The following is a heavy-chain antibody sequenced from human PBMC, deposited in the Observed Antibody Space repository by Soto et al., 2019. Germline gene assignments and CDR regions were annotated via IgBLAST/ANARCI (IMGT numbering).Heavy chain of an antibody. CDR3: ARSGSYHPDDYYYYYGMDV. J-gene: IGHJ6*02. V-gene: IGHV1-69*02. Sequence: PSVKVSCKASGGTFSSYTISWVRQAPGQGLEWMGRIIPILGIANYAQKFQGRVTITADKSTSTAYMELNSLRAEDTAVYYCARSGSYHPDDYYYYYGMDVWGQGTTVTVSS. CDR2: IIPILGIA. CDR1: GGTFSSYT. D-gene: IGHD1-26*01.